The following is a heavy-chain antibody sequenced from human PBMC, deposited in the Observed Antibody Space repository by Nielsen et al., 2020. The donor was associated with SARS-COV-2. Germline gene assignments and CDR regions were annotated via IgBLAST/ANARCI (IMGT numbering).Heavy chain of an antibody. CDR3: ARETYSGYDSRTFDY. V-gene: IGHV3-30-3*01. CDR2: ISYDGSNK. Sequence: GGSLRLSCAASGFTFSSYAMHWARQAPGKGLEWVAVISYDGSNKYYADSVKGRFTISRGNSKNTLYLQMNSLRAEDTAVYYCARETYSGYDSRTFDYWGQGTLVTVSS. D-gene: IGHD5-12*01. J-gene: IGHJ4*02. CDR1: GFTFSSYA.